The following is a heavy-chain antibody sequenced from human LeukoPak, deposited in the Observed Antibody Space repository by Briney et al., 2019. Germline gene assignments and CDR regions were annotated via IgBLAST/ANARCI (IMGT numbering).Heavy chain of an antibody. J-gene: IGHJ4*02. CDR2: IYYSGST. CDR3: ARLAYGDYVGY. Sequence: PSETLSLTCTVSGGSISSSSYYWGWIRQPPGKGLEWIGSIYYSGSTYYNPSLKSRVTISVDTSENQFSLKLSSVTAADTAVYYCARLAYGDYVGYWGQGTLVTVSS. V-gene: IGHV4-39*01. CDR1: GGSISSSSYY. D-gene: IGHD4-17*01.